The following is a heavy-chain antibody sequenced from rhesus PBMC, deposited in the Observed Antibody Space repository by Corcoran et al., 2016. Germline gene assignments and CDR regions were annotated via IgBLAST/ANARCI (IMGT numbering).Heavy chain of an antibody. CDR3: TKRWPKSSWSVDY. Sequence: EVQLLESGGDLVQPGGSLRLACAAPGFPFSHYSIPWVRQDQGNGLEWVGLIRNKANSYTTEYAAAVKGRFTSSRDDSKNTLYRQMSSLKIEDTALYYCTKRWPKSSWSVDYWGQGVLVTVSS. D-gene: IGHD6-13*01. CDR1: GFPFSHYS. CDR2: IRNKANSYTT. V-gene: IGHV3-13*01. J-gene: IGHJ4*01.